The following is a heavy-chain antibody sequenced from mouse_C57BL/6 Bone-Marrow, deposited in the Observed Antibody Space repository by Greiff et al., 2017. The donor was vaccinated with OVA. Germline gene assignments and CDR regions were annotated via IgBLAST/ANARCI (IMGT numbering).Heavy chain of an antibody. D-gene: IGHD1-1*01. Sequence: QVQLQQPGAELVKPGASVKLSCKASGYTFTSYWMHWVKQRPGQGLEWIGMIRPNSGSTNYNEKVKGKATLTGDKSSSTAYMQLSSLTSEDSAVYDCARTRLRFYAIAYWGQGTSVTVSS. V-gene: IGHV1-64*01. CDR2: IRPNSGST. CDR3: ARTRLRFYAIAY. J-gene: IGHJ4*01. CDR1: GYTFTSYW.